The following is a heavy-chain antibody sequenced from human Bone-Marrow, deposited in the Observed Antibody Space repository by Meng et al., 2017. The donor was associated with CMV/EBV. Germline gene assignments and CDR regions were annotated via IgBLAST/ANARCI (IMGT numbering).Heavy chain of an antibody. V-gene: IGHV3-30*04. CDR2: ISSDGGKK. CDR1: GFTFSPYA. D-gene: IGHD3-10*01. Sequence: GESLKISCVGSGFTFSPYALHWVRQAPGRGLEWVAVISSDGGKKYYADSVKGRFTISRDNFKNTLYLQMNSLRAEDTSLYYCARGGMVRGVIHYWGQGILVTVSS. J-gene: IGHJ4*02. CDR3: ARGGMVRGVIHY.